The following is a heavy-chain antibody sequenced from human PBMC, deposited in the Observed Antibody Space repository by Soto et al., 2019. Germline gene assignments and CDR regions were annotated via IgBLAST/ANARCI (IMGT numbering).Heavy chain of an antibody. V-gene: IGHV4-30-2*01. D-gene: IGHD2-21*01. CDR2: IYHSGST. Sequence: PSETLSLTCAVAGASITSSGYSWGWIRRPPGKGLEWIGHIYHSGSTFYNPSLKSRVTISLVRSKNQFSLKLNSVTAADTAVYYCARGCIPPLLSDCCLDPWGQGTLVTVSS. J-gene: IGHJ5*01. CDR3: ARGCIPPLLSDCCLDP. CDR1: GASITSSGYS.